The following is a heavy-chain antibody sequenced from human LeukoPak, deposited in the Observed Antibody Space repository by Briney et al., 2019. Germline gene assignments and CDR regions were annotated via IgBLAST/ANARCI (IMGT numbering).Heavy chain of an antibody. D-gene: IGHD6-6*01. CDR3: ARVEIFSSSLDY. J-gene: IGHJ4*02. CDR1: GGSTSSGSYY. V-gene: IGHV4-61*02. Sequence: PSETLSLTCTVSGGSTSSGSYYWSWIRQPAGKGLEWIGRIYTSGSANYNPSLKSRVTISVDTSKNQFSLKLSSVTAADTAVYYCARVEIFSSSLDYWGQGTLVTVSS. CDR2: IYTSGSA.